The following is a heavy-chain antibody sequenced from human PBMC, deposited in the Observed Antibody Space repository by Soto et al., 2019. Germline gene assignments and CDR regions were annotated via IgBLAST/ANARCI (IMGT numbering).Heavy chain of an antibody. CDR1: GYSFTSYW. CDR2: IDPSDSYT. Sequence: PGASLKISCKGSGYSFTSYWISWVRQMPGKGLEWMGRIDPSDSYTNYSPSFQGHVTISADKAISTAYLQWSSLKASDTAMYYCAKEGYSFVGMDVWGQGTTVTVSS. CDR3: AKEGYSFVGMDV. J-gene: IGHJ6*02. D-gene: IGHD5-18*01. V-gene: IGHV5-10-1*01.